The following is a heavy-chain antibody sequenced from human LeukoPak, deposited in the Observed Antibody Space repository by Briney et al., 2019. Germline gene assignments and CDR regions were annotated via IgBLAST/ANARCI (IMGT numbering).Heavy chain of an antibody. CDR2: ISGSGGST. V-gene: IGHV3-23*01. J-gene: IGHJ4*02. D-gene: IGHD3-10*01. CDR3: AKAFYYYGSGSYDY. CDR1: GFTFSSYA. Sequence: GGSLRLSCAASGFTFSSYAMSWVRQAPGKGLEWVSAISGSGGSTYYADSVKGRFTISRDSSKNTLYLQMNSLRAEDTAVYYCAKAFYYYGSGSYDYWGQGTLVTVSS.